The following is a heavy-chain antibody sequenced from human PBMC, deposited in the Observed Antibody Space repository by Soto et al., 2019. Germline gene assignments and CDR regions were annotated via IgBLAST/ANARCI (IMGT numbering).Heavy chain of an antibody. Sequence: VQLVESGGGLVQPGGSLRLSCAASGFTISSYWMPWVRQAPGKGLVWVSRINTDGSSTSYADSVKGRFTTSRDNAKNTLYLQMTSLRAEDTAVYYCTRRLSVVGTSSFDYWGQGTLVTVSS. CDR2: INTDGSST. J-gene: IGHJ4*02. CDR1: GFTISSYW. V-gene: IGHV3-74*01. CDR3: TRRLSVVGTSSFDY. D-gene: IGHD2-15*01.